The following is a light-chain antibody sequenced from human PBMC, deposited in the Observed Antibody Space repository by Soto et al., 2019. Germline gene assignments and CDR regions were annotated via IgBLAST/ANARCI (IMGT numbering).Light chain of an antibody. V-gene: IGKV3-20*01. J-gene: IGKJ5*01. CDR1: QRVSSTY. CDR3: QHYGETPIT. Sequence: DIVLTQSPGTLSLSPEERATLSCRASQRVSSTYLAWYQQKPGQAPRLLIYGASSRATGIPDRFSGSGSGTDFTLTISRLEPEDFAVYYCQHYGETPITFGLGTRLEIK. CDR2: GAS.